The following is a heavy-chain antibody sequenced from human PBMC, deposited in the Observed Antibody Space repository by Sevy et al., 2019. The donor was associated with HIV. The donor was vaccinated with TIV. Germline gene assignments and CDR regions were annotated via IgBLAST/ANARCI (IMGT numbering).Heavy chain of an antibody. CDR1: GFTFDDYA. CDR2: ISWNGGNT. J-gene: IGHJ3*02. V-gene: IGHV3-9*01. CDR3: ARATYYHVTSGHGAFDI. D-gene: IGHD3-22*01. Sequence: GGSLRLSCAASGFTFDDYAMHWVRQVPGKGLEWVSGISWNGGNTVYADSVKGRFTISRDNAKNSLYVQMNILKAEDTTLYYCARATYYHVTSGHGAFDIWGQGTMVTVSS.